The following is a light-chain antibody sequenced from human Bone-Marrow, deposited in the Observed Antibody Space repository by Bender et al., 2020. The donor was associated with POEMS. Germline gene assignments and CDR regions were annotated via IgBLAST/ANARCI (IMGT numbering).Light chain of an antibody. J-gene: IGLJ2*01. CDR3: CSFAGSLVV. Sequence: QSVLTQPPSASGTPGQSVIISCSGTDSNFGGNNVNWYQHLPGTAPRLVVYSNYQRPSGVPDRFSGSKSGTSASLAISGLQAEDEADYYCCSFAGSLVVFGGGTKLTVL. CDR1: DSNFGGNN. V-gene: IGLV1-44*01. CDR2: SNY.